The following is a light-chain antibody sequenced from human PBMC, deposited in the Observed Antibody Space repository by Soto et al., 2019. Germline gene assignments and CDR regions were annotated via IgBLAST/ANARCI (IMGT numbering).Light chain of an antibody. CDR1: SSDVGGYNY. V-gene: IGLV2-14*03. CDR2: DVS. Sequence: QSALTQPASVSGSPGQSITISCTGTSSDVGGYNYVSWYQQHPGKAPKFMIYDVSSRPSGVSNRFSGSKSGNTASLTISGLQAEDEAHYYCCSYTTSNTRQIVFGTGTKLTVL. CDR3: CSYTTSNTRQIV. J-gene: IGLJ1*01.